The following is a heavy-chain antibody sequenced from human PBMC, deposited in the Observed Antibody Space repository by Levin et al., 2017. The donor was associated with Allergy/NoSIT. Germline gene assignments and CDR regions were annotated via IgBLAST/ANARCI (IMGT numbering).Heavy chain of an antibody. CDR1: GFTFSNYW. J-gene: IGHJ4*02. Sequence: PGGSLRLSCAASGFTFSNYWMAWVRQAPGGGLEWVANIHPGANVRHYVDSVKGRFTISRDNAKNSLYLQMNSLRAEDTAVYFCARDELGSLEYWGPGSLVTVSS. CDR2: IHPGANVR. CDR3: ARDELGSLEY. V-gene: IGHV3-7*01. D-gene: IGHD3-10*01.